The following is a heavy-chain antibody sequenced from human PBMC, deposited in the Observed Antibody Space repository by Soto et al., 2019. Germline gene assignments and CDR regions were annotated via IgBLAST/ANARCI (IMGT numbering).Heavy chain of an antibody. D-gene: IGHD1-26*01. CDR2: VYYSGST. J-gene: IGHJ4*02. CDR1: GGSISSYY. CDR3: ARRYGGNFDY. V-gene: IGHV4-59*01. Sequence: SETLSLTCTFSGGSISSYYWSLIRQPPGKGLEWIGYVYYSGSTNYNPSLKSRVTISVDTSKNQFSLKVRSVTAADTAVYYCARRYGGNFDYWGQGTLVTVSS.